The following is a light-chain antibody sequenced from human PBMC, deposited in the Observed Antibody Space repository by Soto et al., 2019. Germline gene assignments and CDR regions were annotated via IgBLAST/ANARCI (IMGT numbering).Light chain of an antibody. CDR1: EGINIY. CDR3: QQYHRYPPS. J-gene: IGKJ4*01. V-gene: IGKV1-16*01. CDR2: DAT. Sequence: DIQMTQYPPSRSASVGDRVTIICRASEGINIYLAWFQQKPGKAPKSLIYDATSLQRGVPSRFSGSGGDTDFSLTISSLQPEDIATYYRQQYHRYPPSFGGATKVDNK.